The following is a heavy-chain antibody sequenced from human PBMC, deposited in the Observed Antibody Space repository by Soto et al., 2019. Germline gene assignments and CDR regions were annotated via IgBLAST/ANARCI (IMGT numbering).Heavy chain of an antibody. CDR2: INAGNGNT. D-gene: IGHD3-3*01. V-gene: IGHV1-3*01. CDR1: GYTFTSYA. J-gene: IGHJ4*02. CDR3: ARAPILVGVTTYENYFDT. Sequence: GASVKVSCKASGYTFTSYAMHWVRQAPGQRLEWMGWINAGNGNTKYSQKFQGRVTITGDKSTSTAYMELSSLRSDDTAIYYCARAPILVGVTTYENYFDTWGQGTLVTVSS.